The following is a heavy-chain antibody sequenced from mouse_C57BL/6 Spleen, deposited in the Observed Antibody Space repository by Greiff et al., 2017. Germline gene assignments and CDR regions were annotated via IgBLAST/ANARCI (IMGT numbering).Heavy chain of an antibody. J-gene: IGHJ2*01. V-gene: IGHV1-47*01. D-gene: IGHD2-4*01. CDR2: FHPYNDDT. CDR3: ARGYDYPYYFDY. CDR1: GYTFTTYP. Sequence: VHLVESGAELVKPGASVKMSCKASGYTFTTYPIEWMKQNHGKSLEWIGNFHPYNDDTKYNEKFKGKATLTVEKSSSPVYLDLSRLTSDDSAVYYCARGYDYPYYFDYWGQGTTLTVPS.